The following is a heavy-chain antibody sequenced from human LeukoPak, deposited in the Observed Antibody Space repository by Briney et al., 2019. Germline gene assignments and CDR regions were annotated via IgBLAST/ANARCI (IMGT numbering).Heavy chain of an antibody. D-gene: IGHD6-13*01. CDR1: VFTFISDA. J-gene: IGHJ4*02. Sequence: GGSLRLSCLASVFTFISDAIHWVRQAPGKGLEYVSAISNNGGSKYYADSVKGRFTISRDNSKNTLYLQKSSLRVEDTAVYYCVKGRYSSRWSLFDYWGQGTLVTVSS. CDR3: VKGRYSSRWSLFDY. V-gene: IGHV3-64D*06. CDR2: ISNNGGSK.